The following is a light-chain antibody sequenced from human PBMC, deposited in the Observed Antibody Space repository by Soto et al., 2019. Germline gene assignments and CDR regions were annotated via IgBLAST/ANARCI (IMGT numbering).Light chain of an antibody. Sequence: EIVLTQSPGTLSLSPGERATLSCRASQIVTSSYLAWYQQKPGQAPRLLIYGASSRATGIPDRFSGSGSGRDFTLTISRLEPEDFAVYYCQQDGRSPAFGGGTKVEIK. V-gene: IGKV3-20*01. CDR2: GAS. J-gene: IGKJ4*01. CDR3: QQDGRSPA. CDR1: QIVTSSY.